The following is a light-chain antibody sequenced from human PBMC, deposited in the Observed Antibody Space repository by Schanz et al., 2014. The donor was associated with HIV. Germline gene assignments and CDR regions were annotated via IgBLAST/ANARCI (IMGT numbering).Light chain of an antibody. V-gene: IGLV1-51*01. CDR1: SSNIGNNY. CDR2: DNN. Sequence: QSVLTQPPSVSVAPGQKVTISCSGSSSNIGNNYVSWYQQLPGTAPKLLIYDNNKRPSGIPDRFSGSKSGTSATLGITGLQTGDEAHYYCGTWDSSLSAVVFGGGTKLTVL. CDR3: GTWDSSLSAVV. J-gene: IGLJ2*01.